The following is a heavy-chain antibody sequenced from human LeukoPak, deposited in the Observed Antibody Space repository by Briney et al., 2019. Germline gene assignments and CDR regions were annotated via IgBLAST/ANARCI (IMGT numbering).Heavy chain of an antibody. J-gene: IGHJ5*02. V-gene: IGHV4-4*02. CDR3: ARAPVDTAIRLVNWFDP. CDR2: IYHSGST. CDR1: GGSISSSNW. Sequence: SETLSLTCAVSGGSISSSNWWSWVRQPPGKGLEWIGEIYHSGSTNYNPSLKSRVTISVDTSKNQFSLKLSSVTAADTAVYYCARAPVDTAIRLVNWFDPWGQGTLVTVSS. D-gene: IGHD5-18*01.